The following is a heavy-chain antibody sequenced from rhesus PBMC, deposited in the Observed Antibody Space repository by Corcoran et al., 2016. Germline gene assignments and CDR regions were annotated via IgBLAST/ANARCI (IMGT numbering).Heavy chain of an antibody. Sequence: QVQLQESGPGLVKPSETLSLTCAVSGYSISSGYGWGWIRQPPGKGLEWIGQIYGVSGSTYYNPDLKSRVTVSKDTSKNQFSLKLSSVTAADTAVYYCARGDYGNLRAFDYWGQGVLVTVSS. V-gene: IGHV4-127*01. CDR2: IYGVSGST. D-gene: IGHD4-35*01. J-gene: IGHJ4*01. CDR1: GYSISSGYG. CDR3: ARGDYGNLRAFDY.